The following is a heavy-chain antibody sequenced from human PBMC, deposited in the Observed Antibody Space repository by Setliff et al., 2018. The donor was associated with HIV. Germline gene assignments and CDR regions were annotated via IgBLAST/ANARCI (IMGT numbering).Heavy chain of an antibody. CDR2: ISGSGGST. CDR1: GFTFSSYA. CDR3: AKGPTTGGGPSYRAYFDY. V-gene: IGHV3-23*01. Sequence: PGGSLRLSCAASGFTFSSYAMSWVRQAPGKGLEWVSGISGSGGSTYYADSVKGRFTISRDNSKNTVYLQVNSLRAEDTAVYYCAKGPTTGGGPSYRAYFDYWGQGTLFTVSS. D-gene: IGHD3-16*01. J-gene: IGHJ4*02.